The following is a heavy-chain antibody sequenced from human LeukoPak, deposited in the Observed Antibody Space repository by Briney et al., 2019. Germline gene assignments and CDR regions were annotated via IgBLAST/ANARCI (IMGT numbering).Heavy chain of an antibody. Sequence: GASVKVSCKASGYTFTSYDINGVRQATGQGLEWMGWMNPNSGNTGYAQKFQGRVTITRNTSISTAYMELSSLRSEDTAVYYCAVGGVPAAHDAFDIWGQGTMVTVSS. CDR2: MNPNSGNT. CDR3: AVGGVPAAHDAFDI. CDR1: GYTFTSYD. D-gene: IGHD2-2*01. J-gene: IGHJ3*02. V-gene: IGHV1-8*03.